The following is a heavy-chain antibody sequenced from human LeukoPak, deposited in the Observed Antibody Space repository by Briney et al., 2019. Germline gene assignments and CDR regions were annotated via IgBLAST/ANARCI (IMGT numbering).Heavy chain of an antibody. CDR2: ISSSGSTI. D-gene: IGHD6-19*01. Sequence: GGSLRLSCAASGFPFTEYSMNWVRQAPGKGQEWVSYISSSGSTIYYADSVKGRFTISRDNAKNSLYLQMNSLRAEDTAVYYCARDFDVVEQSYYYYGMDVWGQGTTVTVSS. CDR1: GFPFTEYS. V-gene: IGHV3-11*04. J-gene: IGHJ6*02. CDR3: ARDFDVVEQSYYYYGMDV.